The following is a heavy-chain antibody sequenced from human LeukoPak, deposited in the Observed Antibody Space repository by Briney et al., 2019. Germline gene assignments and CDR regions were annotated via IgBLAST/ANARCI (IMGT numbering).Heavy chain of an antibody. V-gene: IGHV1-18*01. CDR1: GYTFTSYG. Sequence: ASVKVSCKASGYTFTSYGISWVRQAPGQGLEWMGWISAYNGNTNYAQKFQGRVTMTEDTSRDTAYMELSSLRSEDTAVYYCARDEPDYYDSSGYYWFDYWGQGTLVTVSS. D-gene: IGHD3-22*01. CDR2: ISAYNGNT. CDR3: ARDEPDYYDSSGYYWFDY. J-gene: IGHJ4*02.